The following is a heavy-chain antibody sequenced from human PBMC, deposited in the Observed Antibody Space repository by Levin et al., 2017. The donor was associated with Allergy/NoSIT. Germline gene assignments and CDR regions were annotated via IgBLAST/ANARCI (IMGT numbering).Heavy chain of an antibody. J-gene: IGHJ3*02. CDR2: IYYSGST. Sequence: SETLSLTCTVSGGSISIYYWSWIRQAPGKGLEWVGYIYYSGSTTYNPSLRSRVNISLDTSKKQFSLKLSSVTAADTAVYYCARASGNAFDIWGQGTMVTVSS. D-gene: IGHD1-26*01. CDR3: ARASGNAFDI. CDR1: GGSISIYY. V-gene: IGHV4-59*01.